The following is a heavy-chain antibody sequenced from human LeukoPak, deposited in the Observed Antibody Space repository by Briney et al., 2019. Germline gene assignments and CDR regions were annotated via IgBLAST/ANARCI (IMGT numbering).Heavy chain of an antibody. CDR3: ARGTTGILSHFDY. J-gene: IGHJ4*02. V-gene: IGHV3-33*01. CDR2: IWYDGSNK. CDR1: GFTFSSYG. D-gene: IGHD1-1*01. Sequence: GRSLRLSCAASGFTFSSYGMHWVRQAPGKGLEWVAVIWYDGSNKYYADSVKGRFTISRDNSKNTLYLQMNSLRAEDTAVYYCARGTTGILSHFDYWSQGTLVTVSS.